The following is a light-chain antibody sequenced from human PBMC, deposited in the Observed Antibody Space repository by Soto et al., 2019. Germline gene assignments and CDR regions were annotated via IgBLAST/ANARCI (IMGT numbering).Light chain of an antibody. Sequence: DIQMTQSPSSVSASVGDRVTITCRASQGISSWLAWYQQRPGKAPNLLIYASSTLQSGVPSRFSGSGSGTDFTLTISSLQPEDSATYTCQQVDTFPLTFGGGTEVEIK. J-gene: IGKJ4*01. CDR3: QQVDTFPLT. V-gene: IGKV1-12*01. CDR2: ASS. CDR1: QGISSW.